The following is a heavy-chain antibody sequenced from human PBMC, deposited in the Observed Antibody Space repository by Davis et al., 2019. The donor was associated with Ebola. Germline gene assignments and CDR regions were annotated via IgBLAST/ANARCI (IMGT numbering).Heavy chain of an antibody. CDR2: ISNGGRT. D-gene: IGHD2-15*01. CDR3: ARVREVVAWFDP. J-gene: IGHJ5*02. CDR1: GGSVGSDY. Sequence: SETLSLTCTVSGGSVGSDYWSWIRQSPGKGLEWIAFISNGGRTIYNPSLRGRVTISIDTSKNQFSLKLSSVTAADTAVYYCARVREVVAWFDPWGQGTLVTVSS. V-gene: IGHV4-59*02.